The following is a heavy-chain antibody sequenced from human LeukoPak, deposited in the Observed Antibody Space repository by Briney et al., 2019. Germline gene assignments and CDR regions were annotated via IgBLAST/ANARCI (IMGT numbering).Heavy chain of an antibody. CDR1: GFTFSSYW. CDR2: INTGGSTT. J-gene: IGHJ4*02. Sequence: PGGSLRLSCTVSGFTFSSYWMHWVRQAPGMGLVWVSRINTGGSTTSYADSVKGRFTISRDNAKNTLYLQVNSLRAEDTAVYYCARGGLEPVDYWGQGTLVTVSS. D-gene: IGHD5-24*01. V-gene: IGHV3-74*01. CDR3: ARGGLEPVDY.